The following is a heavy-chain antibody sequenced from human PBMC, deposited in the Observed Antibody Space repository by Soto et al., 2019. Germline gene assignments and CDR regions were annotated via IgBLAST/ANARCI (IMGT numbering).Heavy chain of an antibody. D-gene: IGHD2-2*01. V-gene: IGHV1-18*01. J-gene: IGHJ5*02. Sequence: GASVKVSCKASGYTFTSYGISWVRQAPGQGLEWMRWISAYNGNTNYAQKLQGRVTMTTDTSTSTAYMELRSLRSDDTAVYYCARGIVRRDIVVVPAASYNWFDPWGQGTLVTVSS. CDR3: ARGIVRRDIVVVPAASYNWFDP. CDR2: ISAYNGNT. CDR1: GYTFTSYG.